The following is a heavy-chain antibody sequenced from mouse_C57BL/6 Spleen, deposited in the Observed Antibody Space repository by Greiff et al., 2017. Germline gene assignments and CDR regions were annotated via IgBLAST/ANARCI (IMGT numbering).Heavy chain of an antibody. Sequence: EVQLQESGPGLVKPSQSLSLTCSVTGYSITSGYYWNWIRQFPGNKLEWMGYISYDGSNNYNPSLKNRISITRDTSKNQFFLKLNSVTTEDTATYYCASSDGYYFAYWGQGTLVTVSA. CDR3: ASSDGYYFAY. D-gene: IGHD2-3*01. V-gene: IGHV3-6*01. CDR1: GYSITSGYY. CDR2: ISYDGSN. J-gene: IGHJ3*01.